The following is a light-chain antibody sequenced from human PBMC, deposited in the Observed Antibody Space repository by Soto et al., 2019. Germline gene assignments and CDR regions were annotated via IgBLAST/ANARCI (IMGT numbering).Light chain of an antibody. J-gene: IGLJ2*01. V-gene: IGLV1-40*01. CDR3: QSFDNSLSGSV. CDR2: AYS. Sequence: QSVLTQPPSASGTPGQRVTISCAGSSSNIGTNYVHWYQQLPGTAPKLLIFAYSSRPSGVPDRFSGSRSATSASLAITGLQAEDEADYYCQSFDNSLSGSVFGGGTKLTVL. CDR1: SSNIGTNY.